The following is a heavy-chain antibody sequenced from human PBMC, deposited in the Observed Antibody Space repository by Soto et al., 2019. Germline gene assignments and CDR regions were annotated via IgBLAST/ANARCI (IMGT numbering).Heavy chain of an antibody. V-gene: IGHV4-31*03. J-gene: IGHJ4*02. Sequence: PSETLSLTCTVSGGSISSGGYYWTWIRQHPGKGLEWIGYIYYSGSTYYNPSLKSRVTISVDTSKNQFSLKLSSVTAADTAVYYCARDGGWPEFDYWGQGTLVTVSS. CDR1: GGSISSGGYY. CDR3: ARDGGWPEFDY. CDR2: IYYSGST. D-gene: IGHD3-16*01.